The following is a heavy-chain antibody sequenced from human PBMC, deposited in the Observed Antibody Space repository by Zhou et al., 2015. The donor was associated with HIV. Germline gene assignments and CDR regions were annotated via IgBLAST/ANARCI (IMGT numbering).Heavy chain of an antibody. CDR2: VKVMFGTV. CDR1: GGSFSSYA. J-gene: IGHJ3*02. Sequence: VQLVQSGAEVKKPGSSVTVSCKASGGSFSSYAISWVRQAPGQGLEWVGGVKVMFGTVHYSQKVQGRVTITADDSTGTSYLELSGLRSADTAVYYCARNAGAHFYPFDIWGQGTLIIVSS. V-gene: IGHV1-69*01. CDR3: ARNAGAHFYPFDI. D-gene: IGHD2/OR15-2a*01.